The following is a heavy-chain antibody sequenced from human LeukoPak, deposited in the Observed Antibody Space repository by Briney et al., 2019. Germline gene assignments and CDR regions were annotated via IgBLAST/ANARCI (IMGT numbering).Heavy chain of an antibody. CDR1: GFTFSDYY. J-gene: IGHJ4*02. Sequence: PGGSLRLSCAASGFTFSDYYMSWIRQAPGKGLEWVSYISSSGSTIYYADSVKGRFTISRDNSKNTLYLQMNSLRAEDTAVYYCARGPRIRVAAAGTAFDYWGQGTLVTVSS. V-gene: IGHV3-11*01. CDR2: ISSSGSTI. CDR3: ARGPRIRVAAAGTAFDY. D-gene: IGHD6-13*01.